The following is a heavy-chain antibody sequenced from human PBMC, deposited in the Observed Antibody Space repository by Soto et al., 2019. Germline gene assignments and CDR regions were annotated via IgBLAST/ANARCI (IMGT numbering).Heavy chain of an antibody. J-gene: IGHJ4*02. Sequence: PSETLSLTCTVSGGSISSSTYYWAWIRQPPGKGLEWIGSMYYGRSTNYNPSLKSRVTISGDTSKNQFSLKLSSVTAADTAVYYCARSTGYGDSYFDYWGQGILVTVSS. CDR1: GGSISSSTYY. CDR2: MYYGRST. V-gene: IGHV4-39*07. CDR3: ARSTGYGDSYFDY. D-gene: IGHD4-17*01.